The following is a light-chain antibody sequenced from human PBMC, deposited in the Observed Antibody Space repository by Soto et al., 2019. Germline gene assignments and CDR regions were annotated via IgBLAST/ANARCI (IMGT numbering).Light chain of an antibody. J-gene: IGKJ3*01. CDR3: QHYQNWPPFT. CDR2: DAS. Sequence: EIVMTQSPATLSVSPGERATLSCRASQSVSSKLAWSQQKPGQAPRLLIYDASTRATGIPARFSDSGCGTEFTLTISSLQPEDFAVYCCQHYQNWPPFTFGPGTKVDSK. V-gene: IGKV3-15*01. CDR1: QSVSSK.